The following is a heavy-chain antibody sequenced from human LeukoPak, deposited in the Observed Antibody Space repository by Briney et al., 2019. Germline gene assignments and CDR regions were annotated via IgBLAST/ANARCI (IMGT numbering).Heavy chain of an antibody. Sequence: SESLSLTCTVSGYSISSGYYWGWIRQPPGKGLEWIGSIYHSGSTYYNPSLKSRVTISVDTSKNQFSLKLSSVTAADTAVYYCARVPPQYCSGGSCYIDYWGQGTLVTVSS. CDR3: ARVPPQYCSGGSCYIDY. D-gene: IGHD2-15*01. CDR1: GYSISSGYY. CDR2: IYHSGST. V-gene: IGHV4-38-2*02. J-gene: IGHJ4*02.